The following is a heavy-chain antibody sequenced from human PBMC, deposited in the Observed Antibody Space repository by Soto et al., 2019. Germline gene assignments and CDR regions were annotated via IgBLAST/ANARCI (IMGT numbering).Heavy chain of an antibody. V-gene: IGHV3-7*01. CDR1: GFTFSAYW. CDR3: AIITRGFSMDV. Sequence: GGSLRLSCAASGFTFSAYWMSWVRQTPGKGLEWVANIKHGGSEKYYVDSVKGRFTISRDNAKNSLFLEMNSLRAEDTAVFYCAIITRGFSMDVWGQGTTVTVSS. D-gene: IGHD1-20*01. J-gene: IGHJ6*02. CDR2: IKHGGSEK.